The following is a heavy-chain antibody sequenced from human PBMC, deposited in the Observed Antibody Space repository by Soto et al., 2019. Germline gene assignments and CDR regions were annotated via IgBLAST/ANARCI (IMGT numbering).Heavy chain of an antibody. J-gene: IGHJ4*02. CDR3: ARARGYSGYDITY. Sequence: ASVKVSCKASGYTFTNYPIHWVRQAPGQRLEWMGWINAGNSNTEYSPKFQGRVTITRDTPATTAYMELSSLRSEDTAVYSCARARGYSGYDITYWGQGTLVTVSS. D-gene: IGHD5-12*01. CDR1: GYTFTNYP. CDR2: INAGNSNT. V-gene: IGHV1-3*01.